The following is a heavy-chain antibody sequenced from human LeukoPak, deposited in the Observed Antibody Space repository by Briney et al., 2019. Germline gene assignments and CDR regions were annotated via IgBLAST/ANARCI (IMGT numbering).Heavy chain of an antibody. CDR3: AKMYGYSSGWYYFDY. CDR2: ISGSGGST. D-gene: IGHD6-19*01. CDR1: GFTFSSYA. V-gene: IGHV3-23*01. Sequence: GGSLRLSCAASGFTFSSYAMSWVRQAPGKGLEWVSAISGSGGSTYYADSVKGRFTISRDNSKNTLYLQMNSLRAEDTAVYYCAKMYGYSSGWYYFDYWGQGTLVTVSS. J-gene: IGHJ4*02.